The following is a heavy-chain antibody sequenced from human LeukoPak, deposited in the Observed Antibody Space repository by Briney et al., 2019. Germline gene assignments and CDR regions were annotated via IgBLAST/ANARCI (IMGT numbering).Heavy chain of an antibody. CDR1: GGTFSSYA. D-gene: IGHD5-18*01. Sequence: SVKVSCKASGGTFSSYAISWVRQAPGQGLEWMGGIIPIFGTANYAQKFQGRVTITADESTSTAYMELSSLRSEGTAVYYCAFSPRGYSYGLFDYWGQGTLVTVSS. CDR3: AFSPRGYSYGLFDY. CDR2: IIPIFGTA. J-gene: IGHJ4*02. V-gene: IGHV1-69*13.